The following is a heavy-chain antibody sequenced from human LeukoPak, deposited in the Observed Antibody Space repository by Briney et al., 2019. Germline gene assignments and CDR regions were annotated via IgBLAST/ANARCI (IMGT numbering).Heavy chain of an antibody. J-gene: IGHJ5*02. D-gene: IGHD6-6*01. CDR1: GYTFTSYD. V-gene: IGHV1-8*01. CDR3: ARGDEYRRDWFDP. CDR2: MNPNSGNT. Sequence: ASVKVSCKASGYTFTSYDINWVRQATGQGLEWMGWMNPNSGNTGYAQKFQGRVTMTRNTSISTAYMELSSLRSEDTAVYCCARGDEYRRDWFDPWGQGTLVTVSS.